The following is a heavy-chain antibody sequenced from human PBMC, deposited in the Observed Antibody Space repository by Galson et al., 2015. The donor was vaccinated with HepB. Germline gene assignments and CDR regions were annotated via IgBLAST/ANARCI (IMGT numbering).Heavy chain of an antibody. CDR2: IKEDGSQK. Sequence: SLRLSCAASGFTFTSYWMSWVRQAPGKGLEWVANIKEDGSQKYYVDSVKGRFTISRDNAKNSLYLQMNSLRAEDTAVYYCARDWSGSGNVFDYWGQGTVVTVSS. D-gene: IGHD3-10*01. V-gene: IGHV3-7*03. CDR3: ARDWSGSGNVFDY. J-gene: IGHJ4*02. CDR1: GFTFTSYW.